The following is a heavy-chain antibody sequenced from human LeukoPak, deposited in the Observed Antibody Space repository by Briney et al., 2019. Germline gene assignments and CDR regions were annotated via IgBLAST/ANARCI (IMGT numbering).Heavy chain of an antibody. V-gene: IGHV4-4*07. CDR3: ARVDCSSTICPLRSRAFDI. D-gene: IGHD2-2*01. J-gene: IGHJ3*02. CDR1: GGSISSYY. CDR2: IYTSGST. Sequence: HPSETLSLTCTVSGGSISSYYWSWIRQPAGKGLEWIGRIYTSGSTNYNPSLKSRVTMSVDTSKNQFSLKLSSVTAADTAVYYCARVDCSSTICPLRSRAFDIWGQGTMVTVSS.